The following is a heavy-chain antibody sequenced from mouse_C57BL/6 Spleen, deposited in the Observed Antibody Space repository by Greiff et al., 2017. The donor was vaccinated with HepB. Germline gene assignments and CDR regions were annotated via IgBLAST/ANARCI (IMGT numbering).Heavy chain of an antibody. D-gene: IGHD2-2*01. CDR3: ERGYVYEGFAY. Sequence: QVQLKQPGAELVRPGASVKLSCKASGYTFTSYWMDWVKQRPGQGLEWIGNIYPSDSETHYNQKFKDKATLTVDKSSSTAYMQLSSLTSEDSAVYYCERGYVYEGFAYWGQGTLVTVSA. CDR1: GYTFTSYW. J-gene: IGHJ3*01. CDR2: IYPSDSET. V-gene: IGHV1-61*01.